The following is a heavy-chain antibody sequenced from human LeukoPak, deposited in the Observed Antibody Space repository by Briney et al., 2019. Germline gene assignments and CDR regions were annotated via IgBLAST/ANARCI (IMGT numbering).Heavy chain of an antibody. CDR3: ARRSIAVFDP. V-gene: IGHV4-39*01. J-gene: IGHJ5*02. CDR2: IYYSGST. D-gene: IGHD6-6*01. Sequence: SETLSLTCTVSGGSISSSSYYWGWIRQPPGKGLEWIGSIYYSGSTYYNPSLKSRVTISVDTSENQFSLKLSSVTAADTAVYYCARRSIAVFDPWGQETLVTVSS. CDR1: GGSISSSSYY.